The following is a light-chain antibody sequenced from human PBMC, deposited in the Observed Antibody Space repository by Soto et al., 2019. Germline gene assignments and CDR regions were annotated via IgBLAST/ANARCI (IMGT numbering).Light chain of an antibody. Sequence: DIVMTQSPLSLPVTPGEPASISCRSSQSLLHSNGYNYLDWYLQKPGQSPQLLIYLGSNRTSGVTYRFSGSGSGTDFRLKISRVEDGDVGVYYCMQAIQNITFDQGTRLEIK. V-gene: IGKV2-28*01. CDR1: QSLLHSNGYNY. CDR2: LGS. CDR3: MQAIQNIT. J-gene: IGKJ5*01.